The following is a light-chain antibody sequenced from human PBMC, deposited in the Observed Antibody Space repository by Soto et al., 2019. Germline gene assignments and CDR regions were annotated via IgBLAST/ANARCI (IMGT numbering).Light chain of an antibody. CDR1: QSVTSW. CDR3: QQYNNSSPWT. CDR2: DAS. V-gene: IGKV1-5*01. J-gene: IGKJ1*01. Sequence: DIQMTQSPSTLSASVGDRVTITCRASQSVTSWLAWYQQKPGKAPRLLIYDASRLDSGVPSRFSGSASGTEFTLTIISLHPDDFATYYCQQYNNSSPWTFGQGTKVDIK.